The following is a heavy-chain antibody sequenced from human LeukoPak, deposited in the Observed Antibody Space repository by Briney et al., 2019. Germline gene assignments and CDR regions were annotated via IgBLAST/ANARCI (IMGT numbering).Heavy chain of an antibody. J-gene: IGHJ3*02. CDR2: FDPEDGET. CDR3: ATERYYYDSSPGPKWAFDI. V-gene: IGHV1-24*01. CDR1: GYTLTELS. D-gene: IGHD3-22*01. Sequence: ASVKVSCKVSGYTLTELSMHWVRQAPGKGLEWMGGFDPEDGETIYAQKFQGRVTMTEDTPTDTAYMELSSLRSEDTAVYYCATERYYYDSSPGPKWAFDIWGQGTMVTVSS.